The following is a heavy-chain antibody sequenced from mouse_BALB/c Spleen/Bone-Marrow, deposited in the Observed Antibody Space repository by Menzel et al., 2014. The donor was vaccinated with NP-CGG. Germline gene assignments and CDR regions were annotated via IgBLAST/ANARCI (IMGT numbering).Heavy chain of an antibody. V-gene: IGHV5-6-3*01. J-gene: IGHJ2*01. CDR3: ARRLDY. CDR1: GFTFSSYG. Sequence: EVKLEESGGGLVQPGGSLKLSCAASGFTFSSYGMSWVRQTPDKRLELVATINTNGGNTYYPDSVKGRFTISRDNAKNPLYLQMSSLKSEHTAMYLCARRLDYWAQGTTPRVSS. CDR2: INTNGGNT.